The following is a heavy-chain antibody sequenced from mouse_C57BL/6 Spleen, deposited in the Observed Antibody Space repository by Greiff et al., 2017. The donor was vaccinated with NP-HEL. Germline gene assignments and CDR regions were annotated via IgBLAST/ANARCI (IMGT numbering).Heavy chain of an antibody. V-gene: IGHV1-19*01. J-gene: IGHJ2*01. D-gene: IGHD2-4*01. CDR1: GYTFTDYY. CDR2: INPYNGGT. Sequence: VQLQQSGPVLVKPGASVKMSCKASGYTFTDYYMNWVKQSHGKSLEWIGVINPYNGGTSYNQKFKGKATLTVDKSSSTAYMELNSLTSEDSAVYYCARSYDYDDYFDYWGQGTTLTVSS. CDR3: ARSYDYDDYFDY.